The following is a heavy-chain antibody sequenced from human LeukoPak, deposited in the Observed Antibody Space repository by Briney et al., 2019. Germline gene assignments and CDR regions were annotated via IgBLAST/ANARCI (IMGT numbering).Heavy chain of an antibody. D-gene: IGHD3-22*01. CDR3: ARLSKLYYYDSSAYPACYFDY. V-gene: IGHV4-39*01. Sequence: SETLLLTCSVSGGSVSSSSYYWGWIRQPPGKGLEWIGSIYYSGSTYYNPSLKSRVTISVDTSKNQFSLRLSSVTAADTAVYYCARLSKLYYYDSSAYPACYFDYWGQGTLHSLSS. J-gene: IGHJ4*02. CDR1: GGSVSSSSYY. CDR2: IYYSGST.